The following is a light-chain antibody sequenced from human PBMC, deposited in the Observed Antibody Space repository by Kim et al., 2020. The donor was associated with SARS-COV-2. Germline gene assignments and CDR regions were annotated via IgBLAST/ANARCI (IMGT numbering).Light chain of an antibody. CDR3: LLYMGVGISL. Sequence: QTVVTQEPSFSVSPGGTVTLTCALTSDSVSPSHYPSWYQQTPGQTPRTLIYHTDTRSPGVPDRFSGSIIGNKAALTITGAQADDESDDYCLLYMGVGISLFGGRTQLNVL. V-gene: IGLV8-61*01. CDR1: SDSVSPSHY. CDR2: HTD. J-gene: IGLJ3*02.